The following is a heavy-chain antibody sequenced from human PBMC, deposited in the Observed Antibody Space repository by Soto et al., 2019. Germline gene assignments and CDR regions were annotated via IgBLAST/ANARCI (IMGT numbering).Heavy chain of an antibody. CDR3: ARGPRGLYGNDY. CDR2: INMDGSST. D-gene: IGHD4-4*01. Sequence: GGSLRLSCAASGFTFSSAWMHWVRQAAGKGLVWVSRINMDGSSTNYADSVKGRFTISRDNAKNTLYLQMNSLRADDTAVYYCARGPRGLYGNDYWGQGALVTVSS. CDR1: GFTFSSAW. J-gene: IGHJ4*02. V-gene: IGHV3-74*01.